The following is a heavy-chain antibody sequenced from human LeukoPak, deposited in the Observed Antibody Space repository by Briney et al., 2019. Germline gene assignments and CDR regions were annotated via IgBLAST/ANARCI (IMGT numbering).Heavy chain of an antibody. CDR3: AKSLFTSATGTGRAFHI. CDR2: ISARGDVT. V-gene: IGHV3-23*01. J-gene: IGHJ3*02. CDR1: RFSFSTYP. Sequence: GGSLRLSCAASRFSFSTYPMGWVRQAPGKGLEWVSGISARGDVTFHADPVKGRFTISRDNSKNTLYLQMTSLRAEDTAEYYCAKSLFTSATGTGRAFHIWGQGTMVTVSS. D-gene: IGHD1-1*01.